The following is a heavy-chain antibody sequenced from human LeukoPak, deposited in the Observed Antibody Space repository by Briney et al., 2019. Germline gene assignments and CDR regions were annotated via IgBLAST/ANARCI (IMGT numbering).Heavy chain of an antibody. CDR2: ISSSSSYI. CDR1: GFTFSSYS. V-gene: IGHV3-21*01. Sequence: GGSLRLSCAASGFTFSSYSMNWVRQAPGKGLEWVSSISSSSSYIYYADSVKGRFTISRDNAKNSLYLQMNSLRAEDTAVYYCARGSYYDSSGYYSSLGYWGQGTLVTVSS. J-gene: IGHJ4*02. D-gene: IGHD3-22*01. CDR3: ARGSYYDSSGYYSSLGY.